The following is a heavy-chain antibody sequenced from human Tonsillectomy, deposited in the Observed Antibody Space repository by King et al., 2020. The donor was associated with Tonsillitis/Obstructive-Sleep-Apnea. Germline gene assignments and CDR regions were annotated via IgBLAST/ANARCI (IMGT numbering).Heavy chain of an antibody. J-gene: IGHJ4*02. Sequence: QLVQSGAEVKKPGASVKVSCKASGYTFISYGISWVRQAPGQGLEWMGWISAYNGNTNYAQRLQGRVTMTTDTSTSTASMELRSLRSDDTAVYYCARWGSGYDPDFDSWGQGTLVTVSS. V-gene: IGHV1-18*01. D-gene: IGHD5-12*01. CDR1: GYTFISYG. CDR3: ARWGSGYDPDFDS. CDR2: ISAYNGNT.